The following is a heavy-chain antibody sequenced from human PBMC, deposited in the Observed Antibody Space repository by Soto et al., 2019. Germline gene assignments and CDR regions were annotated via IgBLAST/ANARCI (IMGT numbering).Heavy chain of an antibody. CDR3: ASVLAATGGGWFDP. CDR1: GFTLSRYI. V-gene: IGHV3-21*01. D-gene: IGHD6-25*01. J-gene: IGHJ5*02. CDR2: ISSSSSYI. Sequence: AGSLRLSCASSGFTLSRYIMNWVPQAPGKGLEWVSSISSSSSYIYYADSVKGRFTISRDNAKNSLYLQMNSLRAEDTAVYYCASVLAATGGGWFDPWGQGTLVTVSS.